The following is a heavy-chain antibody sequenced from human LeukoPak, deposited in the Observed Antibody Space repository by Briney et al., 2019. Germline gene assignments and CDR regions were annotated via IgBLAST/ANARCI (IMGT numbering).Heavy chain of an antibody. D-gene: IGHD2-15*01. CDR2: IKQDGSEK. CDR1: GFTFSSYW. J-gene: IGHJ3*02. V-gene: IGHV3-7*01. Sequence: GGSLRLSCAASGFTFSSYWMSWVRQAPGKGLEWVANIKQDGSEKYYVDSVKGRFTISRDNSKNTLYLQMNSLRAEDTAVYYCARVVASSNAFDIWGQGTMVTVSS. CDR3: ARVVASSNAFDI.